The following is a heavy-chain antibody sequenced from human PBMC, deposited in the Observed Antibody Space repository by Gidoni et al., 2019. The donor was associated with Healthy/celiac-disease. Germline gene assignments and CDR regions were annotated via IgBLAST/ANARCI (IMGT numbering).Heavy chain of an antibody. V-gene: IGHV4-39*01. D-gene: IGHD3-10*01. Sequence: QLQLQESGPGLVKPSETLSLTCTVSGGSISSSSYYWGWIGSIYYSGSTYYNPSLKSRVTISVDTSKNQFSLKLSSVTAADTAVYYCARHRRFGELEVFDYWGQGTLVTVSS. CDR2: IYYSGST. CDR1: GGSISSSSYY. CDR3: ARHRRFGELEVFDY. J-gene: IGHJ4*02.